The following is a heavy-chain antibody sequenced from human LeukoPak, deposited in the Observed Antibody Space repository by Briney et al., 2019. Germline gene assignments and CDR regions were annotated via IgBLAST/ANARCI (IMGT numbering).Heavy chain of an antibody. CDR1: GYTLTELS. V-gene: IGHV1-3*01. CDR3: ARDWLEPYDYYGMDV. J-gene: IGHJ6*02. CDR2: INGGNGKT. D-gene: IGHD5-12*01. Sequence: ASVKVSCKVSGYTLTELSMHWVRQAPGQSLEWMGWINGGNGKTKYSQNFQGRVTITRDTSASTGYMELRSLRSEDTAVYYCARDWLEPYDYYGMDVWGQGTTVTVSS.